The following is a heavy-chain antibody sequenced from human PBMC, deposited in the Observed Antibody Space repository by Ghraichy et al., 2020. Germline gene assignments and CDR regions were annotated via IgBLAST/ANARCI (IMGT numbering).Heavy chain of an antibody. CDR1: GFSFSNAW. CDR2: IKSQTDGGTT. CDR3: TTYTPGGFDS. V-gene: IGHV3-15*01. J-gene: IGHJ4*02. Sequence: GGSLRLSCAASGFSFSNAWMSWVRQAPGKGLEWVGRIKSQTDGGTTDCAAPVKGRFTISRDDSKNTLCLQMNSRKTEDTAVYYCTTYTPGGFDSGGQGTLVTVSS. D-gene: IGHD2-2*02.